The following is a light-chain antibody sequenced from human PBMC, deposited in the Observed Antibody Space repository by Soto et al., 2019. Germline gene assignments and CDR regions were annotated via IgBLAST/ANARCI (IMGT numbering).Light chain of an antibody. CDR2: EVS. J-gene: IGLJ1*01. CDR3: SSYTSSSIYV. Sequence: QSVLTQPPSVSGSPGQSVTISCTGTSSDVDSYNRVSWNQQPPGKAPKLMIYEVSNRPSGVPDRFSGSKSGKTATLTITELQAEDEADYYCSSYTSSSIYVFGTGTKVTVL. V-gene: IGLV2-18*02. CDR1: SSDVDSYNR.